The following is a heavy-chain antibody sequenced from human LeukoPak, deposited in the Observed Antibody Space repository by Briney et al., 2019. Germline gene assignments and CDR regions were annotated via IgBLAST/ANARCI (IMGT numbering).Heavy chain of an antibody. D-gene: IGHD1-26*01. CDR3: ARGPHSGSYYPPDAFDI. J-gene: IGHJ3*02. Sequence: SETLSLTCTVSGGSISSGGYYWSWIRQHPGKGLEWIGYIYYSGSTYCNPSLKSRVTISVDTSKNQFSLKLSSVTAADTAVYYCARGPHSGSYYPPDAFDIWGQGTMVTVSS. CDR2: IYYSGST. V-gene: IGHV4-31*03. CDR1: GGSISSGGYY.